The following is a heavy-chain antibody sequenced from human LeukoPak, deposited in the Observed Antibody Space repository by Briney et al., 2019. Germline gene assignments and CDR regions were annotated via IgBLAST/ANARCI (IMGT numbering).Heavy chain of an antibody. CDR3: ARQRTRGSWAFDT. V-gene: IGHV4-39*01. J-gene: IGHJ3*02. CDR2: IYYSGST. D-gene: IGHD3-10*01. Sequence: SETLSLTCTVSGGSINSSSYWWGWIRQPPGKGLEWIGSIYYSGSTYYNPSLKSRVTISVDTSNNQFSLKLSSVTAADTAVHYCARQRTRGSWAFDTWGQGTMVPVSS. CDR1: GGSINSSSYW.